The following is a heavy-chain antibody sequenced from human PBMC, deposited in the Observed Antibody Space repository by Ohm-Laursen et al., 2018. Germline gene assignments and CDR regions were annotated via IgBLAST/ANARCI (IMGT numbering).Heavy chain of an antibody. Sequence: ASVKVSCKSSGYTFTGYYMHWVRQAPGQGLEWMGIINPSDGSISYAQKFQGRVTLTRDTSASTVYMELTSLRSEDTALYYCARDINWGSDYWGQGTLVTVSS. CDR1: GYTFTGYY. J-gene: IGHJ4*02. V-gene: IGHV1-46*01. CDR3: ARDINWGSDY. D-gene: IGHD7-27*01. CDR2: INPSDGSI.